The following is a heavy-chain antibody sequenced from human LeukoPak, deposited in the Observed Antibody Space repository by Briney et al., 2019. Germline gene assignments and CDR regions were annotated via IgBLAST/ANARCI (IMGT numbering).Heavy chain of an antibody. J-gene: IGHJ4*02. D-gene: IGHD3-10*01. Sequence: SETLSLTCTVSGGSISGSSYNCVWIRQPPGKGLEWIGTIYYSGSTYYNPSLKSRVTVSVDTSKNQFSLKLSSVTAADTAVYYCARARDPGSFNRAFDFWGQGTLVTVSS. V-gene: IGHV4-39*07. CDR2: IYYSGST. CDR3: ARARDPGSFNRAFDF. CDR1: GGSISGSSYN.